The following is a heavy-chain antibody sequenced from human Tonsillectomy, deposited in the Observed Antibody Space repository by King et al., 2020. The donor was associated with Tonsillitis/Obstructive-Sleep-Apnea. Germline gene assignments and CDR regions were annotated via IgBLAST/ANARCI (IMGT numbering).Heavy chain of an antibody. D-gene: IGHD4-11*01. CDR1: GFTFKIYG. J-gene: IGHJ2*01. V-gene: IGHV3-33*01. CDR3: ARSREVTTSHWYFDL. CDR2: IWDDGSNK. Sequence: VQLVESGGGVVQPGRSLRLSCAASGFTFKIYGMHWVRQAPGKGLEWVAFIWDDGSNKYYVDSVKGRFPISRDNSKNTLYLQMNSLRAEDTAVYYCARSREVTTSHWYFDLWGRGTLVTVSS.